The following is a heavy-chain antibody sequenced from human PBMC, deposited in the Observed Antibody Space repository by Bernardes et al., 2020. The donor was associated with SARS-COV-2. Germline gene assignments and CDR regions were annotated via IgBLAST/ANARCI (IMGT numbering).Heavy chain of an antibody. D-gene: IGHD6-6*01. J-gene: IGHJ6*02. V-gene: IGHV3-23*01. CDR3: SKNAKYSSSSMEV. CDR2: FSAIGGST. Sequence: FSAIGGSTYSAGSVKGRFTISRDNSRNTLYLEMNSLRAEDTAVYYCSKNAKYSSSSMEVWGQGTTVTVS.